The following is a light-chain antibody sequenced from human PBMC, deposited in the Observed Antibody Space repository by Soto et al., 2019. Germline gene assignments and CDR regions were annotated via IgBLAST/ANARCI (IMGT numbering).Light chain of an antibody. Sequence: DLQLTQSPPSLSVTVGDRVTITCRASQTIDSYLNWFQQKPGMAPKLLIYAASKLQSGVPSRFRGSGSGTDFTLTIDTLQPDDFASYYCQQTRSGITFGQGTRLEI. CDR2: AAS. CDR3: QQTRSGIT. J-gene: IGKJ5*01. V-gene: IGKV1-39*01. CDR1: QTIDSY.